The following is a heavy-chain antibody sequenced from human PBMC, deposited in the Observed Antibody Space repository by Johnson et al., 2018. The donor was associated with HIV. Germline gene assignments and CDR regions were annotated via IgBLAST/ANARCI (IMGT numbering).Heavy chain of an antibody. D-gene: IGHD6-19*01. Sequence: QVQLVESGGGVVQPVSSLRLSCAASGFTFSNYAVHWVRQAPGNGLEWVAVISSDGSAKYYADSVKGPFTISRDNSKNTLYLQMSSLRAEDTAVYYCAKPYSSGWPHIDAFDIWGQGTMVTVSS. J-gene: IGHJ3*02. CDR1: GFTFSNYA. CDR2: ISSDGSAK. V-gene: IGHV3-30-3*01. CDR3: AKPYSSGWPHIDAFDI.